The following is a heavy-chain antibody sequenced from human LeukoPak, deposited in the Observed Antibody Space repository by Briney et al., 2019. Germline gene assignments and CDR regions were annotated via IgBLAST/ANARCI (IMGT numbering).Heavy chain of an antibody. V-gene: IGHV3-23*01. J-gene: IGHJ1*01. Sequence: GGSLRLSCAASGFTFSSYAMNWVRQAPGKGPEWVSAISGSGGSTYYADSVKGRFTISRDNSKNTLYLQMNSLRAEDTAVYYCAKDPVVVAATQYFQHWGQGTLVTVSS. CDR3: AKDPVVVAATQYFQH. CDR1: GFTFSSYA. CDR2: ISGSGGST. D-gene: IGHD2-15*01.